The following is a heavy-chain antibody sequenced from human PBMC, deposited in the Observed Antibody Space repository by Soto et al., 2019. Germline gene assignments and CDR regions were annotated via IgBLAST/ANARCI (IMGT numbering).Heavy chain of an antibody. Sequence: QVQLQESGPGLVKPSGTXSLTCAVSGGSISSXXXXXXXRXXXGKGLEWIGEIYHSGSTNYNPSLKRRVTIAVDKSKNHFSLKLSSVTAADTAVYYCASMGIAAAGKYYYYYYGMDVWGQGTTVTVSS. CDR1: GGSISSXXX. J-gene: IGHJ6*02. CDR3: ASMGIAAAGKYYYYYYGMDV. CDR2: IYHSGST. V-gene: IGHV4-4*02. D-gene: IGHD6-13*01.